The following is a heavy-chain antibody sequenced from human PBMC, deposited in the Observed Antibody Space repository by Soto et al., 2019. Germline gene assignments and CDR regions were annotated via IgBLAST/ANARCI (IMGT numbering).Heavy chain of an antibody. CDR1: GGSISSGGYY. D-gene: IGHD5-18*01. CDR3: ARDRRRGYSASLDY. CDR2: IYYSGST. Sequence: QVQLQESGPGLVKPSQTLSLTCTVSGGSISSGGYYWSWIRQHPGKGLEWIGYIYYSGSTYYNPSLKSRVTISVDTSKTQFSLKLSSVTAADTAVSYCARDRRRGYSASLDYWGQGTLVTVSS. V-gene: IGHV4-31*03. J-gene: IGHJ4*02.